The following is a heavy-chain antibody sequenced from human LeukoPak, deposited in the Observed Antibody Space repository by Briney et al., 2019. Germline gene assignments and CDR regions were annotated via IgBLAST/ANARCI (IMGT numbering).Heavy chain of an antibody. Sequence: SETLSLTCAVYGGSFSGYYWSWIRHPPGKGLEWIGEINHSGSTNYNPYLKSRVTISVDTTKNQFSLKLSSVTAADTAVYYCARARGDYYDSSGYYSAFDYWGQGTLVTVSS. D-gene: IGHD3-22*01. CDR2: INHSGST. V-gene: IGHV4-34*01. J-gene: IGHJ4*02. CDR3: ARARGDYYDSSGYYSAFDY. CDR1: GGSFSGYY.